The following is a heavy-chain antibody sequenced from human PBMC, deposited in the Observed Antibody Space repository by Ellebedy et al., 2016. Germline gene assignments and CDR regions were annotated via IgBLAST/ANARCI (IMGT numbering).Heavy chain of an antibody. CDR1: GFTFSNAW. Sequence: GGSLRLSCAASGFTFSNAWMSWVRQAPGKGLEWVGRIKSKTDGGTTDYAAPVKGRFTISRDDSKNTLYLQMNSLKTEDTAVYYCTTDDTYCTNGVCYPTENDYWGQGTLVTVSS. V-gene: IGHV3-15*01. D-gene: IGHD2-8*01. CDR3: TTDDTYCTNGVCYPTENDY. CDR2: IKSKTDGGTT. J-gene: IGHJ4*02.